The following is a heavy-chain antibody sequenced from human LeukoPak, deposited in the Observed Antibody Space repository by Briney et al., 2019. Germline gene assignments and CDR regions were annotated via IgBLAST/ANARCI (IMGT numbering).Heavy chain of an antibody. Sequence: SETLSLTCTVSGYSISSGYYWGWIRQPPGKGLEWIGSMYSSGSTYYNPSLKSRVTISVDTSKNQFSLKLSSVTAADTAVYYCARVIAAAGTGYFDYWGQGTLVTVSS. CDR3: ARVIAAAGTGYFDY. D-gene: IGHD6-13*01. V-gene: IGHV4-38-2*02. CDR1: GYSISSGYY. J-gene: IGHJ4*02. CDR2: MYSSGST.